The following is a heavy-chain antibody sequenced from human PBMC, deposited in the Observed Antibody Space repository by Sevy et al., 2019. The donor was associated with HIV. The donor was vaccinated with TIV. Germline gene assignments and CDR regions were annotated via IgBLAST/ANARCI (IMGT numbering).Heavy chain of an antibody. CDR3: ARLPYDSSGYYSGYFDY. Sequence: GGSLRLSCAASGFTFSSYWMSWVRQAPGKGLEWVANIKQDGSEKYYVDSVKGRFTISRDNAKNSLYLQMNSLRAEDTAVYYCARLPYDSSGYYSGYFDYWGQGTLVAVSS. CDR2: IKQDGSEK. D-gene: IGHD3-22*01. V-gene: IGHV3-7*03. J-gene: IGHJ4*02. CDR1: GFTFSSYW.